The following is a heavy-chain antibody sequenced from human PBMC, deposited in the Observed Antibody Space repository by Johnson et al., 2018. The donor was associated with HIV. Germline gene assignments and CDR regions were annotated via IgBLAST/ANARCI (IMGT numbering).Heavy chain of an antibody. D-gene: IGHD4-23*01. V-gene: IGHV3-30*04. CDR1: GFTFSDYA. Sequence: QVQLVESGGGVVQSGRSLRLSCAASGFTFSDYAMHWVRQAPGKGLEWVAVISYDGSNKYYADSVKGRFTISRDNSKNTLYLQLNSPRAEDTAVYYCARGLGYVFYGGNSNAFHVWGQGTMVTVSS. J-gene: IGHJ3*01. CDR2: ISYDGSNK. CDR3: ARGLGYVFYGGNSNAFHV.